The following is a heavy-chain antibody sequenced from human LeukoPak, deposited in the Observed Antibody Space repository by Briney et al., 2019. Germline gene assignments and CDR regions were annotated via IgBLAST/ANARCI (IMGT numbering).Heavy chain of an antibody. J-gene: IGHJ6*03. CDR1: GGSISSGSYY. Sequence: SETLSLTCTVSGGSISSGSYYWSWIRQPPGKGLEWIGYIYYSGSTNYNPSLKSRVTISVDTSKNQFSLKLSSVTAADTAVYYCARLGHTSYYYYYYYMDVWGKGTTVTVSS. CDR2: IYYSGST. CDR3: ARLGHTSYYYYYYYMDV. V-gene: IGHV4-61*01.